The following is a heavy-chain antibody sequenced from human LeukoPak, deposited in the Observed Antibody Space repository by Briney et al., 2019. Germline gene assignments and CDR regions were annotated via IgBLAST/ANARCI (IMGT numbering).Heavy chain of an antibody. D-gene: IGHD3-10*01. CDR1: GFTFSSYG. CDR2: IRYDGSNK. J-gene: IGHJ4*02. Sequence: PGGSLRLSCAASGFTFSSYGMHWVRQAPGKGLEWVAFIRYDGSNKYYADSVKGRFTISRDNSKNTLYLQMNSLRAEDTAVYYCAKDYPKMVRGALGYWGQGTLVTVSS. V-gene: IGHV3-30*02. CDR3: AKDYPKMVRGALGY.